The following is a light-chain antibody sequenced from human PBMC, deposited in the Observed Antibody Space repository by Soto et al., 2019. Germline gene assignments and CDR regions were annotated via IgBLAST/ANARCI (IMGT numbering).Light chain of an antibody. CDR3: SSYTSSSTLLYV. V-gene: IGLV2-14*01. CDR2: DVS. Sequence: QAVLTQPASVSGSPGQSITISCTGTSSDVGGYNYVSWYQQHPGKAPKLMIYDVSNRPSGVSNRFSGSKSGNTASLTISGLQAEDEADYYCSSYTSSSTLLYVFGTGTKLT. J-gene: IGLJ1*01. CDR1: SSDVGGYNY.